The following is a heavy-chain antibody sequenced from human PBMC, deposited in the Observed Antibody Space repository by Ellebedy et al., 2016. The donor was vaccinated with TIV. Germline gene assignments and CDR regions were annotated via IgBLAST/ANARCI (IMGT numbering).Heavy chain of an antibody. CDR2: IYSGGST. J-gene: IGHJ4*02. CDR1: GFTVSSNY. V-gene: IGHV3-53*01. CDR3: ARGYDVLTAYYSFNY. Sequence: GESLKISCAASGFTVSSNYMSWVRQAPGKGLEWVSVIYSGGSTYYADSVKGRFTISRDNSKNTLYLQMNSLRAEDTAVYYCARGYDVLTAYYSFNYWGQGTLVTVSS. D-gene: IGHD3-9*01.